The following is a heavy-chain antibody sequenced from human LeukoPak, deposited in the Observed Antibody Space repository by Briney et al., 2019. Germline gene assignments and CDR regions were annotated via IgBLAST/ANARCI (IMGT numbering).Heavy chain of an antibody. J-gene: IGHJ4*02. CDR3: ARGVPGYYDSSGYPY. CDR1: GYTFTGYY. Sequence: WASVKVSCKASGYTFTGYYMHWVRQAPGQGLEWMGWINPNSGGTNYAQKFQGRVTMTRDTSISTAYMELSRLRSDDTAVYYCARGVPGYYDSSGYPYWAQGTLVTVSS. V-gene: IGHV1-2*02. CDR2: INPNSGGT. D-gene: IGHD3-22*01.